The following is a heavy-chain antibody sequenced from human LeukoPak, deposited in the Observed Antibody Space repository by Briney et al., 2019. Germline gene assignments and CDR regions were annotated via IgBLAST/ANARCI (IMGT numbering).Heavy chain of an antibody. CDR1: GGSISSSSYY. Sequence: ASETLSLTCTVSGGSISSSSYYWGWIRQPPGKGLEWIGTIYYSGNTYYNPSLKSRVTISVDTSKNQFSLKLSSVTAADTAVYYCAAPGWRDLFDYWGQGTLVTVSS. CDR3: AAPGWRDLFDY. CDR2: IYYSGNT. J-gene: IGHJ4*02. V-gene: IGHV4-39*01. D-gene: IGHD6-19*01.